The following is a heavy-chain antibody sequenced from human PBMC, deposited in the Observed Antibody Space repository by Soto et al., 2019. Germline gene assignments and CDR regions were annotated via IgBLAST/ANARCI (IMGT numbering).Heavy chain of an antibody. J-gene: IGHJ1*01. D-gene: IGHD1-26*01. CDR2: INPSGGST. V-gene: IGHV1-46*01. CDR3: ARPAGGFGSYDQFSSKYFQH. CDR1: GYTFTSYY. Sequence: GASVKVSCKASGYTFTSYYMHWVRQAPGQGLEWMGIINPSGGSTSYAQKFQGRVTMTRDTSTSTVYMELSSLRSEDTAVYYCARPAGGFGSYDQFSSKYFQHWGQGTLVTVSS.